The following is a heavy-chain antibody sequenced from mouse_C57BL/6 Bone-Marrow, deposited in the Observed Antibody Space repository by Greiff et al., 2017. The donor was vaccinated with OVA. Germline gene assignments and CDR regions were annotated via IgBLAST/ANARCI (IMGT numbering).Heavy chain of an antibody. J-gene: IGHJ4*01. CDR3: ARNWDDYAMDY. CDR1: GYAFTNYL. D-gene: IGHD4-1*01. V-gene: IGHV1-54*01. Sequence: QVQLQQSGAELVRPGTSVKVSCKASGYAFTNYLIEWVKQRPGQGLEWIGAINPGSGGTNYNEKFKGKATLTADKSSSTAYMQLSSLTSEDSAVYFCARNWDDYAMDYWGQGTSVTVSS. CDR2: INPGSGGT.